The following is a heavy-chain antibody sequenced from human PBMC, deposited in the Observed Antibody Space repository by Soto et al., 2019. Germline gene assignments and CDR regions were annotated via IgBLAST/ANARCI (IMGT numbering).Heavy chain of an antibody. CDR3: ARGGVVKPLDP. CDR2: IIPSFGTT. V-gene: IGHV1-69*12. D-gene: IGHD2-21*01. CDR1: GGTFSSYS. Sequence: QVQLVQSGAEVKKPGSSVKVSCKTSGGTFSSYSINWVRQAPGQGLEWMRVIIPSFGTTNYARNFRGRVTFTADGCTSTDYMELSNLRSDDTAVYFCARGGVVKPLDPWGQGTLVTVSS. J-gene: IGHJ5*02.